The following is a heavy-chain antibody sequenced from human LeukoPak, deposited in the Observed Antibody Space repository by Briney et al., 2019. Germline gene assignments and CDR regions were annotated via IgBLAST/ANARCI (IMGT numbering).Heavy chain of an antibody. D-gene: IGHD5-18*01. V-gene: IGHV4-59*01. CDR3: ARTEESGYSYGYFGYYYYTDV. CDR1: GGSISSYY. CDR2: IYYSGST. Sequence: SETLSLTCTVSGGSISSYYWSWIRQPPGKGLEYIGYIYYSGSTNYNPSLKSRVTISVDTSKNQFSLKLSSVTAADTAVYYCARTEESGYSYGYFGYYYYTDVWGKGTTVTVSS. J-gene: IGHJ6*03.